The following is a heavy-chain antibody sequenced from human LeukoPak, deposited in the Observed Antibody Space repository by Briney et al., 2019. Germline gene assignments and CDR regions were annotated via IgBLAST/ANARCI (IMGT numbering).Heavy chain of an antibody. CDR1: GGSTSSYY. D-gene: IGHD4-17*01. CDR2: IYSSRST. J-gene: IGHJ4*02. CDR3: ARHGGAYGDYWYYFDY. Sequence: SETLSLTCTVSGGSTSSYYWSWIRQPPGKGLEYIGYIYSSRSTNYNPSFKSRVTISLDTSKNQFSLNLRSVTAADTAVYYCARHGGAYGDYWYYFDYWGQGTLVTVSS. V-gene: IGHV4-59*08.